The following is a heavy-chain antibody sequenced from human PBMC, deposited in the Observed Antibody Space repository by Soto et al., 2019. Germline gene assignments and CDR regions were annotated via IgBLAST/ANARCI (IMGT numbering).Heavy chain of an antibody. CDR1: GGFVNSDTHS. J-gene: IGHJ6*02. CDR3: ARFVRSCSATTCSTRADV. D-gene: IGHD2-2*01. V-gene: IGHV4-61*01. Sequence: QVQLQESGPGLVKPSETLSLTCTVSGGFVNSDTHSWSWIRQTPGKRLAWIGFIDSGGSTKNPSLRSRVTMSVDTSKNQFSLKLRSVIVADTAVYHCARFVRSCSATTCSTRADVWGQGITVTVSS. CDR2: IDSGGST.